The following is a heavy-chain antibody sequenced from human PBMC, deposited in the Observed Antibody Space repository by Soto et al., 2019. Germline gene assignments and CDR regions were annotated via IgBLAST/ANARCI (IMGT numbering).Heavy chain of an antibody. Sequence: PGGSLRLSCAASGFTFSSYSMNWVRQAPGKGLEWVSYISSSSSTIYYADSVKGRFAISRDNAKNSLYLQMNSLRAEDTAVYYCARGTIFAAPTNWFDPWGQGTLVTVSS. CDR3: ARGTIFAAPTNWFDP. CDR2: ISSSSSTI. D-gene: IGHD3-3*01. V-gene: IGHV3-48*01. J-gene: IGHJ5*02. CDR1: GFTFSSYS.